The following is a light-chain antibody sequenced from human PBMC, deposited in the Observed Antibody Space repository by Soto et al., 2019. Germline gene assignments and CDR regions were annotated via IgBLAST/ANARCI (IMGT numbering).Light chain of an antibody. CDR1: RGVRGD. J-gene: IGKJ1*01. V-gene: IGKV1-17*01. Sequence: TQSPSCFSASVGYRVTITCRASRGVRGDLAWYQAKPGKAPQRLIFAASSLENGVPPRFSGSGSGTEFTLTISSLQPDDFATYYCQQYTTSSRTFGQGTKVDI. CDR2: AAS. CDR3: QQYTTSSRT.